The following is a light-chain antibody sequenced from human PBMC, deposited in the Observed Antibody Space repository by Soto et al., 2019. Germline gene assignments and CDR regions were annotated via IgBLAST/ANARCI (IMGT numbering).Light chain of an antibody. CDR3: QLTYSTPLT. CDR2: AAS. J-gene: IGKJ5*01. Sequence: DIKLTRSPSRRSASVGDIVNITYRARQSIDIYLNWYQQKPGKAPNLLIYAASSLQSGVPSRFSGSGSGRHFPLSISSLQPADFAAYYCQLTYSTPLTFGRGTRLEI. CDR1: QSIDIY. V-gene: IGKV1-39*01.